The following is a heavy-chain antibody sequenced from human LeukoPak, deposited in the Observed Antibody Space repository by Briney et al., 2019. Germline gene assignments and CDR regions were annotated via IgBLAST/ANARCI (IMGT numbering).Heavy chain of an antibody. Sequence: GGSLRLSCTTSGFIFSDYAMSWVRQAPGKGLEWVSTISASGGSTYYADSVKGRFTISRDNSKNTLFLQVKSLRAEDTAVYHCAKDVGRHCGGGSCYSADYWGQGTLVTVSS. V-gene: IGHV3-23*01. CDR3: AKDVGRHCGGGSCYSADY. CDR2: ISASGGST. D-gene: IGHD2-15*01. CDR1: GFIFSDYA. J-gene: IGHJ4*02.